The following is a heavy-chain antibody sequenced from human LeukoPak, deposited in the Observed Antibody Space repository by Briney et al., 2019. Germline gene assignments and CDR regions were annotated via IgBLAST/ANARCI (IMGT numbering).Heavy chain of an antibody. J-gene: IGHJ6*03. CDR3: ARVRGCSSTSCSPHYYYYMDV. D-gene: IGHD2-2*01. Sequence: IPSETLSLTCTVSGGSISSHYWSWIRQPAGTGLEWVGRIYSSGSTNYNPSLKSRVTMSVDTSTNQFSLRLSSVTAADTAIYYCARVRGCSSTSCSPHYYYYMDVWGKGTTVTVSS. CDR1: GGSISSHY. V-gene: IGHV4-4*07. CDR2: IYSSGST.